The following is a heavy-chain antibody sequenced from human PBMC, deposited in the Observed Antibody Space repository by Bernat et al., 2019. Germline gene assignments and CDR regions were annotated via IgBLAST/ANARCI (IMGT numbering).Heavy chain of an antibody. CDR1: GFTFSNAW. Sequence: EVQLVESGGGLVKPGGPLRLSCAASGFTFSNAWMSWVRQAPGKGLEWVGRIKSKTDGGTTNYAAPVKGIFTISRDDSKNALYLQMNSLKTEDTAVYYCTTAPGAYYDFWSGYTTYTDYWGQGTLVTVSS. CDR3: TTAPGAYYDFWSGYTTYTDY. V-gene: IGHV3-15*01. J-gene: IGHJ4*02. D-gene: IGHD3-3*01. CDR2: IKSKTDGGTT.